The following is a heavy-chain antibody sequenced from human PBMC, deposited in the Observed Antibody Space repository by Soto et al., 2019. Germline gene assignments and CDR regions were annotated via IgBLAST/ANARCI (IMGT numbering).Heavy chain of an antibody. Sequence: QITLKESGPTRVKPTQTLTLTCIFSGFSLSTSGVGVGWIRQPPGKALEFLAVIYWDDDKRYSPSLNSRVTITKDTFKNQVALTMTNLYPVDTATDYCAHSAGIQGTWNGGDFDSWGQGAPVPVSS. D-gene: IGHD1-1*01. V-gene: IGHV2-5*02. CDR3: AHSAGIQGTWNGGDFDS. CDR2: IYWDDDK. CDR1: GFSLSTSGVG. J-gene: IGHJ4*02.